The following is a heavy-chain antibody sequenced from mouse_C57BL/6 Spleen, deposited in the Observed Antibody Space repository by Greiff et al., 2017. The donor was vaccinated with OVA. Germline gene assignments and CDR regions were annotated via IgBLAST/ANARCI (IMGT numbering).Heavy chain of an antibody. Sequence: QVQLQQSGAELVKPGASVKLSCKASGYTFTSYWMHWVKQRPGKGLEWIGMIHPNSGSTNYNEKFKSKATLTVDKSSSTAYMQLSSLTSEDSAVYYCARAGTGFAYWGQGTLVTVAA. V-gene: IGHV1-64*01. CDR2: IHPNSGST. CDR1: GYTFTSYW. D-gene: IGHD4-1*01. J-gene: IGHJ3*01. CDR3: ARAGTGFAY.